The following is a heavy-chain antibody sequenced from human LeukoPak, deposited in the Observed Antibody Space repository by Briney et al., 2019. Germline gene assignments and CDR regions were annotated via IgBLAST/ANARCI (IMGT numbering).Heavy chain of an antibody. CDR2: INAGNGNT. Sequence: VASVKVSCKAPGYTFTSYAMHWVRQAPGQRLEWMGWINAGNGNTKYSQKFQGRVTITRDTSASTAYMELSSLRSEDTAVYYCARSSSWYQHDAFDIWGQGTMVTVSS. V-gene: IGHV1-3*01. CDR3: ARSSSWYQHDAFDI. CDR1: GYTFTSYA. D-gene: IGHD6-13*01. J-gene: IGHJ3*02.